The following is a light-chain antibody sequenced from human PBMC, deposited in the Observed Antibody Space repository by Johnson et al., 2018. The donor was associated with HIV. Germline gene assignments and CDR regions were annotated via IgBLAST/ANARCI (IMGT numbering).Light chain of an antibody. CDR2: ENN. CDR3: GTWDSSLNV. Sequence: QSVLTQPPSVSAAPGQKVTISCSGSSSNIGNNYVSWYQQFPGTAPKLLIYENNKRPSGIPDRFSGSKSGTSATLGITGLQTGYEADYYCGTWDSSLNVFGTGTKVTVL. J-gene: IGLJ1*01. V-gene: IGLV1-51*02. CDR1: SSNIGNNY.